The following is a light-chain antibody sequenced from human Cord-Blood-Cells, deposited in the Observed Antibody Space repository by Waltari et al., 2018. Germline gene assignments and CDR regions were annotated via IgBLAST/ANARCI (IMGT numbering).Light chain of an antibody. Sequence: DTRMTPAPSPLAASVGTKVTITCRASQSISSWLAWYQQKPGKAPKLLIYKASSLESGVPSRFSGSGSGTEFTLTISSLQPDDFATYYCQQYNSYSKTFGQGTKVEIK. CDR1: QSISSW. CDR2: KAS. V-gene: IGKV1-5*03. J-gene: IGKJ1*01. CDR3: QQYNSYSKT.